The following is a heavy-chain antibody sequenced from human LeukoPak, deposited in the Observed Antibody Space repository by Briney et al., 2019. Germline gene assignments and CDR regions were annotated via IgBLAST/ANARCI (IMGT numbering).Heavy chain of an antibody. D-gene: IGHD3-10*01. CDR3: ARGTYYSSSGSYYNLDQ. CDR1: GGSISSYY. Sequence: PSETLSLTCTVSGGSISSYYWSWIRQPPGKGLEWIGDIYHSGSTKYNPSLKSRVTISIDTAKNQFSLRLSSVTAADTAVYYCARGTYYSSSGSYYNLDQWGQGTLVTVSS. V-gene: IGHV4-59*08. J-gene: IGHJ4*02. CDR2: IYHSGST.